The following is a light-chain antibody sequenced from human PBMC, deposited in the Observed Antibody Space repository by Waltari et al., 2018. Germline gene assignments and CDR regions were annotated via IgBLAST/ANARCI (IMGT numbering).Light chain of an antibody. CDR3: QQYNNWPPKIT. Sequence: EIVMTQSLATLSMSPGERATLSCRASQSVGNRLAWYQQKPGQSPRLLIYGASTRATGIPARFSGSGSGTEFTLTISRLQSEDFALYYCQQYNNWPPKITFGQGTRLEIK. V-gene: IGKV3-15*01. CDR1: QSVGNR. J-gene: IGKJ5*01. CDR2: GAS.